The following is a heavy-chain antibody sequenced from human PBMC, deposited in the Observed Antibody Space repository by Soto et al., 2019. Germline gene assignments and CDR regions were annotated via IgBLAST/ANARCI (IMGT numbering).Heavy chain of an antibody. CDR3: ARDTRGDAFDI. V-gene: IGHV3-13*04. D-gene: IGHD1-26*01. CDR1: GFTFSSYD. CDR2: IGTAGDT. Sequence: EVQLVDSGGGLVQPGGSLRLSCAASGFTFSSYDMHWVRQATGKGLEWVSAIGTAGDTYYLGSVKGRFTISRENAKNSFYLQMNSLRAGDTAVYYCARDTRGDAFDIWGQGTMVTVSS. J-gene: IGHJ3*02.